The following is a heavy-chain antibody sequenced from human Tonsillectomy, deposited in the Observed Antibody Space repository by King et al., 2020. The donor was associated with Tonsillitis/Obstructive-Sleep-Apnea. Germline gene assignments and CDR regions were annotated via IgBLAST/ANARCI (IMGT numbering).Heavy chain of an antibody. J-gene: IGHJ6*02. D-gene: IGHD3-10*01. V-gene: IGHV3-15*07. CDR2: IKNKRDGVTT. Sequence: VQLVESGGGLVKPGGSLRLSCAASGFTFSDVWMNWVRQAPGKGLEWVGRIKNKRDGVTTDYAAPVKGRFTISRDDSKNTVYLQMNSPQTEDRAVYYCTRSRHGSGSPRGYFYYGMDVWGQGTTVTVSS. CDR3: TRSRHGSGSPRGYFYYGMDV. CDR1: GFTFSDVW.